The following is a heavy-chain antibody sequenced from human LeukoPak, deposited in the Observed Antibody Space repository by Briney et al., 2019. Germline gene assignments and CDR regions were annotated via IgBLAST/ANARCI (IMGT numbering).Heavy chain of an antibody. CDR1: GFTFSSYG. D-gene: IGHD3-3*01. J-gene: IGHJ4*02. V-gene: IGHV3-30*02. Sequence: GGSLRLSCAASGFTFSSYGMHWVRQAPGKGLEWVAFIPYDGSNKYYADSMKGRFTISRDNSKNTLYLQMNSLRAEDTAVYYCANYDFWSAYYEFDYWGQGTLVTVSS. CDR2: IPYDGSNK. CDR3: ANYDFWSAYYEFDY.